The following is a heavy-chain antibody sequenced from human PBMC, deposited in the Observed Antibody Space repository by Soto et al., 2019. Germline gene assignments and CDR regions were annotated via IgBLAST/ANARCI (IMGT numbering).Heavy chain of an antibody. CDR3: AKATAIYSNVLMVPIPIDY. CDR2: ISGSGGST. CDR1: GFTFSSCA. D-gene: IGHD2-8*01. J-gene: IGHJ4*02. Sequence: GGSLRLSCAASGFTFSSCAMSWVRQAPGKGLEWVSAISGSGGSTYYADSVKGRFTISRDNSKNTLYLQMNSLRAEDTAVYYRAKATAIYSNVLMVPIPIDYWGQGTLVTVSS. V-gene: IGHV3-23*01.